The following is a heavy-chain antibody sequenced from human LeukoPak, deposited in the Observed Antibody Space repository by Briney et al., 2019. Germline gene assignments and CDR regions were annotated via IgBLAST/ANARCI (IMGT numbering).Heavy chain of an antibody. CDR3: AREQRRANYYDSSGLDY. CDR2: IYYSGST. Sequence: SETLSLTCTVSGGSISSSSYYWGWIRQHPGKGLEWIGYIYYSGSTYYNPSLKSRVTISVDTSKNQFSLKLSSVTAADTAVYYCAREQRRANYYDSSGLDYWGQGTLVTVSS. D-gene: IGHD3-22*01. J-gene: IGHJ4*02. V-gene: IGHV4-31*03. CDR1: GGSISSSSYY.